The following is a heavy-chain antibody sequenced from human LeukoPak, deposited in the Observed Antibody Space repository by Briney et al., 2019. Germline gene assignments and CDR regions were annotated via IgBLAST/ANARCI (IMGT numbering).Heavy chain of an antibody. Sequence: ASVKVSCKASGYTFTSYAMHWVRQAPGQRLEWMGWINAGNGNTKYSQKFQGRVTITRDTSASTAYMELSSLRSEDTAVYYCARARSSWYSLDYWGQGTLVTVSS. CDR1: GYTFTSYA. J-gene: IGHJ4*02. V-gene: IGHV1-3*01. CDR3: ARARSSWYSLDY. CDR2: INAGNGNT. D-gene: IGHD6-13*01.